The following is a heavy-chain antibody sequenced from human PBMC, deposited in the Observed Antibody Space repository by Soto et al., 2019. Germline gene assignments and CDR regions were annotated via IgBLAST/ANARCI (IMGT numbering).Heavy chain of an antibody. Sequence: AGGSLRLSCAASGFTFSSYGMHWVRQAPGKGLEWVAVISYDGSNKYYADSVKGRFTISRDNSKNTLYLQMNSLRAEGTAVYYCAEESYRWGQGTLVTVSS. J-gene: IGHJ4*02. V-gene: IGHV3-30*18. CDR3: AEESYR. CDR2: ISYDGSNK. CDR1: GFTFSSYG. D-gene: IGHD2-2*02.